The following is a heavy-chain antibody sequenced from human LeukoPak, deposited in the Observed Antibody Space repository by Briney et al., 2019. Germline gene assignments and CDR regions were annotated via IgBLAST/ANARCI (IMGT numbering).Heavy chain of an antibody. CDR1: GGSFSGYY. V-gene: IGHV4-34*01. D-gene: IGHD6-6*01. Sequence: SETLSLTCAVYGGSFSGYYWSWIRQPPGKGLEWIGEINHSGSTNYNPSLKSRVTISVDTSQNQFSLKLSSVTAADTAVYYCARPRNSSSVWFDPWGQGTLVTVSS. CDR3: ARPRNSSSVWFDP. CDR2: INHSGST. J-gene: IGHJ5*02.